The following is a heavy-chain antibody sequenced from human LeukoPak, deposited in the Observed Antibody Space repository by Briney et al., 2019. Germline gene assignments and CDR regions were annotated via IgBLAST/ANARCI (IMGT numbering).Heavy chain of an antibody. CDR1: GGSFSGYY. Sequence: SETLSLTCAVYGGSFSGYYWTWIRQPPGKGLEWIGEIHYSGSATYNPSLKSRVTISVDTSKNQFSLKMNSVTAADTAVYFCARGQWFRAFWSRGTPVTVSS. CDR2: IHYSGSA. CDR3: ARGQWFRAF. V-gene: IGHV4-34*01. J-gene: IGHJ4*02. D-gene: IGHD3-10*01.